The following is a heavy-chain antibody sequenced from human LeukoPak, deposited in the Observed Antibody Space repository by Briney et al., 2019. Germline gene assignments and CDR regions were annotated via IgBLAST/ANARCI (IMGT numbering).Heavy chain of an antibody. Sequence: SETLSLTCTVSGGSISSYYWSWIRQPPGKGLEGIGYIYYSGSTNYNPSLKSRVTISVDTSKNQFSLKLSSVTAADTAVYYCARESYYYDSSGYYYNYFDYWGQGTLVTVSS. CDR1: GGSISSYY. CDR3: ARESYYYDSSGYYYNYFDY. D-gene: IGHD3-22*01. J-gene: IGHJ4*02. V-gene: IGHV4-59*01. CDR2: IYYSGST.